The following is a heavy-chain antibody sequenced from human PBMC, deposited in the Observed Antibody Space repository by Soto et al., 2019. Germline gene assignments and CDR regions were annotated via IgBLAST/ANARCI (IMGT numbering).Heavy chain of an antibody. CDR1: GFTFDDYA. Sequence: GGSLRLSXAASGFTFDDYAMHWVRQAPGKGLGWVSGISWNSGSIGYADSVKGRFTISRDNAKNSLYLQMNSLRSEDTALYYCAKDMGYDLSPLGYFDYWGQGTLVTVSS. V-gene: IGHV3-9*01. CDR2: ISWNSGSI. J-gene: IGHJ4*02. D-gene: IGHD5-12*01. CDR3: AKDMGYDLSPLGYFDY.